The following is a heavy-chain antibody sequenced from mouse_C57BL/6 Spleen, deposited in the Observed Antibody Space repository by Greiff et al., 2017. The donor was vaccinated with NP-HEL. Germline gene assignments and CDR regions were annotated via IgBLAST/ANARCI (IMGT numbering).Heavy chain of an antibody. V-gene: IGHV1-7*01. CDR1: GYTFTSYW. D-gene: IGHD1-1*01. CDR2: INPSSGYT. CDR3: ARSTVVAHYFDY. J-gene: IGHJ2*01. Sequence: QVHVKQSGAELAKPGASVKLSCKASGYTFTSYWMHWVKQRPGQGLEWIGYINPSSGYTKYNQKFKDKATLTADKSSSTAYMQLSSLTYEDSAVYYCARSTVVAHYFDYWGQGTTLTVSS.